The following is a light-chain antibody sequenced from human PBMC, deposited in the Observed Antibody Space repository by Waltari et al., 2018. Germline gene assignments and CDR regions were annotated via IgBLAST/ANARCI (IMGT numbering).Light chain of an antibody. J-gene: IGLJ2*01. CDR1: SSDVGAYNY. Sequence: QSALTQPASVSGSPGQSITISCTGTSSDVGAYNYVSWYQQHPGKAPKLMIYDVSNRPSGLSNRFSGSKSGNTASRTISGLQAEDEADYYCSSYISSSSRELFGGGTSQTVL. CDR2: DVS. CDR3: SSYISSSSREL. V-gene: IGLV2-14*03.